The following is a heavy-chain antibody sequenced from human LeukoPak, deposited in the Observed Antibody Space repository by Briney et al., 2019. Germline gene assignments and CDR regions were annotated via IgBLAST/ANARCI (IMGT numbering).Heavy chain of an antibody. CDR2: IYYSGST. V-gene: IGHV4-39*07. J-gene: IGHJ5*02. CDR3: ARGLTADIVVVVAANWFDP. Sequence: SETLSLTCTVSGGSISSSSYYWGWIRQPPGKGLEWIGSIYYSGSTYYNPSLKSRVTISVDASKNQFSLKLNSVTAADTAVYYCARGLTADIVVVVAANWFDPWGQGTLVTVSS. CDR1: GGSISSSSYY. D-gene: IGHD2-15*01.